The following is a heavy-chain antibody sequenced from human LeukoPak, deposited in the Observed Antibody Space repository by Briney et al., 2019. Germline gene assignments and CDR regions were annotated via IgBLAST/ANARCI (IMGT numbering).Heavy chain of an antibody. D-gene: IGHD6-19*01. CDR3: ARAAYSSGPDY. CDR2: INPSSSDK. CDR1: GFTFSTYS. J-gene: IGHJ4*02. V-gene: IGHV3-21*05. Sequence: GGSLRLSCAASGFTFSTYSMNWVRQAPGKGLEWVSYINPSSSDKYYTDSVKGRFTISRDNAKNSLLLQLHGLRAEDTAVYYCARAAYSSGPDYWGQGTLVTVSS.